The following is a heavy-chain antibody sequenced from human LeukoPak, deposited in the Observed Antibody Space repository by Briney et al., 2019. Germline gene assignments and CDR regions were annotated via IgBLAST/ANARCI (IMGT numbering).Heavy chain of an antibody. CDR2: IKQDGSET. V-gene: IGHV3-7*03. CDR3: ARGVTSAWYLRYYFEH. Sequence: GGSLRLSCTASGFIFSSYWMSWVRQVPGKGLEWVANIKQDGSETSYVDSVEGRFTISRDNAKNLLFLQMNSLRADDTALYYCARGVTSAWYLRYYFEHWGQGIMVTVSS. CDR1: GFIFSSYW. D-gene: IGHD6-13*01. J-gene: IGHJ4*02.